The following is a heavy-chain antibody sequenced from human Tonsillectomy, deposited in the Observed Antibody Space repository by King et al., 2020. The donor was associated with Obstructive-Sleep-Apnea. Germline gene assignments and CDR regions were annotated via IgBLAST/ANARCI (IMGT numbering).Heavy chain of an antibody. V-gene: IGHV4-4*02. J-gene: IGHJ4*02. CDR1: GGSIRSSNW. CDR2: IYHSGST. D-gene: IGHD3-22*01. Sequence: QLQESGPGLVKPSGTLSLTCAVSGGSIRSSNWWSWVRQPPGKGLEWIGEIYHSGSTNYNPSLKSRVTISVDKSKNQFPLKLSSVTAADTAVYYCAVKYYYDSSGYYGYWGQGTLVTVSS. CDR3: AVKYYYDSSGYYGY.